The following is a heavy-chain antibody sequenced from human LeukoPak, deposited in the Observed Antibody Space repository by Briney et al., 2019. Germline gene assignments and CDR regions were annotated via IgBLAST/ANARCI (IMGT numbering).Heavy chain of an antibody. CDR3: ATSIVNSGTYIPFDY. CDR2: ISGSGRRK. J-gene: IGHJ4*02. Sequence: GGSLRLSCAASGFTYSNYAMNWVRQAPGKGLEWASVISGSGRRKYYADSVKGRFTISRDKSKNTLYLQMNSLRAEDTAMYYCATSIVNSGTYIPFDYWGQGTLVTVSS. D-gene: IGHD1-26*01. V-gene: IGHV3-23*01. CDR1: GFTYSNYA.